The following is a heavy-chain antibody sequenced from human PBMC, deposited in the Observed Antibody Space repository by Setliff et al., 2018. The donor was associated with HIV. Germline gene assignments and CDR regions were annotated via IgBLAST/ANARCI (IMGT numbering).Heavy chain of an antibody. Sequence: PSETLSLTCGVYGGSLSDYYWSWIRQPPGKGLEWIGEINHSGSSNYNPSLKSRVTISVDTSENHFSLRLSSVTAADTAVYYCARQGAVTGHSFDYWGQGALVTVSS. D-gene: IGHD6-19*01. J-gene: IGHJ4*02. V-gene: IGHV4-34*01. CDR2: INHSGSS. CDR3: ARQGAVTGHSFDY. CDR1: GGSLSDYY.